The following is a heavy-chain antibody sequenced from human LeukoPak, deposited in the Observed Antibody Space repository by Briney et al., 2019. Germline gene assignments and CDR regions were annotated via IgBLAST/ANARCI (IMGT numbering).Heavy chain of an antibody. Sequence: PSQTLSLTCTVSGGSISSGSYYWSWIRQPAGKGLEWIGRIYTSGSTNYNPSLKSRVTISVDTSKNQFSLKLSSVTAADTAVYYCARGAGGYSYGLIDYWGQGTLVTVSS. V-gene: IGHV4-61*02. CDR1: GGSISSGSYY. CDR2: IYTSGST. J-gene: IGHJ4*02. CDR3: ARGAGGYSYGLIDY. D-gene: IGHD5-18*01.